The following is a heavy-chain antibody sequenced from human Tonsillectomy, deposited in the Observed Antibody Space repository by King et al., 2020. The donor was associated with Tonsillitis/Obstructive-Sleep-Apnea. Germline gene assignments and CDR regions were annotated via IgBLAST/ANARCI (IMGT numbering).Heavy chain of an antibody. V-gene: IGHV4-34*01. J-gene: IGHJ6*03. Sequence: VQLQQWGAGLLKPSETLSLTCAVYGGSFSGYYWSWLRQPPGKGLEWIGEINHSGSTNYNPSLKSRVTISVDTSKNQFSLKLSSVTAADTAVYYCARVSRTGGGEKAILRYYYYMDVWGKGTTVTVSS. D-gene: IGHD1-26*01. CDR1: GGSFSGYY. CDR3: ARVSRTGGGEKAILRYYYYMDV. CDR2: INHSGST.